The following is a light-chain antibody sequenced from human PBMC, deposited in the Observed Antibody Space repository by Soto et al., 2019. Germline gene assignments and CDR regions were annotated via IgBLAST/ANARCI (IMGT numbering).Light chain of an antibody. CDR3: QYYGSYPGA. CDR2: RAS. J-gene: IGKJ1*01. CDR1: QSVVGKQ. Sequence: SLLTPSPCTLALSAGDSATLSCRASQSVVGKQLARYQHRRGQAPRLLIYRASTRASGLPERFSGSGSGTDFTLTISRLEYEDFAMYYCQYYGSYPGAFGQGTKVDIK. V-gene: IGKV3-20*01.